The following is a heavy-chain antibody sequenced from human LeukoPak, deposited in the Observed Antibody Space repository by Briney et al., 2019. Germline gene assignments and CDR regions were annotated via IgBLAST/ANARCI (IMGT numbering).Heavy chain of an antibody. D-gene: IGHD2-2*01. CDR3: ATGYCSSTSCATAWFDP. V-gene: IGHV1-24*01. J-gene: IGHJ5*02. CDR1: GYTLTELS. Sequence: ASVKVSCKVSGYTLTELSVRWVREAPGKGVEWRGGFDPEDGETTYAQKFQGRVTMTEETSTDTAYMELSSLRSEDTAVYYCATGYCSSTSCATAWFDPWGQGTLVTVSS. CDR2: FDPEDGET.